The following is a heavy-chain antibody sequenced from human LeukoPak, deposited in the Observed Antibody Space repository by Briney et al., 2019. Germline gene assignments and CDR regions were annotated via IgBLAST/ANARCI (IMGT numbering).Heavy chain of an antibody. Sequence: PSETLSLTCTVSGGSISSYYWSWIRQPPGKGLEWIGYIYYSGSTNYNPSLKSRVTISVDTSKNQFSLKLSSVTAADTAVYYCVRSSEYGDLTFDYWGQGTLVTVSS. CDR3: VRSSEYGDLTFDY. V-gene: IGHV4-59*01. D-gene: IGHD4-17*01. CDR2: IYYSGST. CDR1: GGSISSYY. J-gene: IGHJ4*02.